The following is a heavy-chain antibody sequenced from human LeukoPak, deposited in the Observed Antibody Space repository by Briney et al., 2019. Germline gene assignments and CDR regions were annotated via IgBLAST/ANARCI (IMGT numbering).Heavy chain of an antibody. CDR2: ISGSGGST. Sequence: GGSLRLSCAASGFTFSSYAMSWVRQAPGKGLEWVSAISGSGGSTYYADSVKGRFTISRDNSKNTLYLQMNSLRAEDTAVYYCARDTAMARGFDYWGQGTLVTVSS. D-gene: IGHD5-18*01. CDR3: ARDTAMARGFDY. CDR1: GFTFSSYA. J-gene: IGHJ4*02. V-gene: IGHV3-23*01.